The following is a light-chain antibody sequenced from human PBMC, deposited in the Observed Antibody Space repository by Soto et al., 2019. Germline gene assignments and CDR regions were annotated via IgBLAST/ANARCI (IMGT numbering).Light chain of an antibody. CDR3: SSYTSSSTLDV. J-gene: IGLJ1*01. CDR2: DVR. CDR1: SNDVGGYNY. Sequence: QSVLTPPASVSGSPGQSITLSCTGNSNDVGGYNYVSWYQQHPGKAPKLMIYDVRNRPSGVSNRFSGSKSGNTASLTISGLQAEDEADYYCSSYTSSSTLDVFGTGTKVTVL. V-gene: IGLV2-14*01.